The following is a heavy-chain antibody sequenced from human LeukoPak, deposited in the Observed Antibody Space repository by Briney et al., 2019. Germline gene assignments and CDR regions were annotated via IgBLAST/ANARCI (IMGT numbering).Heavy chain of an antibody. CDR1: GFTFSSYD. D-gene: IGHD3-22*01. J-gene: IGHJ4*02. Sequence: WRSLRLSCAASGFTFSSYDMHWVRQAPGKGLEWVAVISYDGSNKYYADSVKGRFTISRDNSKNTLYLQMNSLRAEDTAVYYCAKGRGEYYYDSSGYYYDPGFDYWGQGTLVTVSS. V-gene: IGHV3-30*18. CDR3: AKGRGEYYYDSSGYYYDPGFDY. CDR2: ISYDGSNK.